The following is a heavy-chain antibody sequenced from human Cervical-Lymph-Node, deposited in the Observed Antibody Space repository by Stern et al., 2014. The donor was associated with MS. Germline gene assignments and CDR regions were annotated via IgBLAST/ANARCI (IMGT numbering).Heavy chain of an antibody. CDR2: IISDGSST. J-gene: IGHJ4*02. V-gene: IGHV3-74*03. CDR1: GFSFSHYW. D-gene: IGHD3-22*01. Sequence: DVQLVASGGGLVQPGGSLRLSCAASGFSFSHYWMHWVRQVPGKGLEWVSRIISDGSSTAYAAAVKGRFTISRDNAKNTLYLQMDSLRAEDTAVYYCAKVPNHYESSGYYYFDNWGQGTLVTVSP. CDR3: AKVPNHYESSGYYYFDN.